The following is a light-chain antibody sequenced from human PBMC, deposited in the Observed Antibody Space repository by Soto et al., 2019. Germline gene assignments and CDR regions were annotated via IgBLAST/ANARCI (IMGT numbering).Light chain of an antibody. V-gene: IGKV3-20*01. CDR3: QQYGSSPPIT. CDR1: QSITNNF. CDR2: GAS. Sequence: EIVLTQSPGTLSLSPGDRATLSCRATQSITNNFLAWYQQKPGQARRLLIYGASTRATGIPDRFSGSGSGTDFTLTISRLEPEDFAVYYCQQYGSSPPITFGQGTRLEIK. J-gene: IGKJ5*01.